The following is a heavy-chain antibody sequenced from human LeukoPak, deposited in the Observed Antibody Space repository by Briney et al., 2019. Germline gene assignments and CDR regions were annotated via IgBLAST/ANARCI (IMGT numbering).Heavy chain of an antibody. CDR1: GFSFSSYN. V-gene: IGHV3-21*04. D-gene: IGHD3-16*01. J-gene: IGHJ4*02. CDR3: ARDPEGFGATYFDY. Sequence: GGSLRLSCVASGFSFSSYNINWVRQAPGKGLEWVSSISRSASNIYYADSVKGRFTISRDNAKNSFYLRMNSLRAEDTAVFYCARDPEGFGATYFDYWGQGTLVTVSS. CDR2: ISRSASNI.